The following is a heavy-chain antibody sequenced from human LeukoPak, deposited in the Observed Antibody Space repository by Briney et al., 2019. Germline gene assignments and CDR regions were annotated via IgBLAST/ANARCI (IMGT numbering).Heavy chain of an antibody. CDR3: ARSLRGYSSSWDDAFDI. Sequence: SETLSLTCTVSGGSISSYYWSWIRQPPGKGLEWIGYIYYSGSTNYNPSLQSRVTISVDTSKNQFSLRLSSVTAADTAVYYCARSLRGYSSSWDDAFDIWGQGTMVTVSS. CDR1: GGSISSYY. CDR2: IYYSGST. V-gene: IGHV4-59*01. J-gene: IGHJ3*02. D-gene: IGHD6-13*01.